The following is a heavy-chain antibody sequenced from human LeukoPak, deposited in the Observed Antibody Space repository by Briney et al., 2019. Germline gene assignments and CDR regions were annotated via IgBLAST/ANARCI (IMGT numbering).Heavy chain of an antibody. Sequence: SVKVSCKASAGTFSSYTTSWVRQAPGQGLEWMGRIIPILGIANYAQKFQGRVTITADKSTSTAYMELSSLRSEDTAVYYCAREPVGIAAAGFDYWGQGTLVTVSS. CDR1: AGTFSSYT. CDR3: AREPVGIAAAGFDY. J-gene: IGHJ4*02. D-gene: IGHD6-13*01. CDR2: IIPILGIA. V-gene: IGHV1-69*04.